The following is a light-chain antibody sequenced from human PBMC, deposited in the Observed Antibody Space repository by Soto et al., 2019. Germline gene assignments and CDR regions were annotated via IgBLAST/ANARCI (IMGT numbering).Light chain of an antibody. Sequence: DIQMTQSPSSLSASVGDRVTITCRASQGISNYLAWYQQTPGKVPKLLIYAASTLQSGVPSRFSGSGSGTDFTLTINSLQPEDVVTYYCQKYNSAPWTFGKGTKVEIK. CDR2: AAS. CDR1: QGISNY. J-gene: IGKJ1*01. CDR3: QKYNSAPWT. V-gene: IGKV1-27*01.